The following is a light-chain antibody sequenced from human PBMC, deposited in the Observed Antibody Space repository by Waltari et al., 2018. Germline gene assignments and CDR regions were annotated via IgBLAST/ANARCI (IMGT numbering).Light chain of an antibody. V-gene: IGKV3-20*01. CDR3: QYYGSYT. J-gene: IGKJ2*01. Sequence: EIVLTQSPGTLSLSPGERDTLSCRASQSLSSSYLAWYQQKPSPAPRLLMYLASSRATGIPDRFSGSGSGTDFTLTISRLEPEDFAVYYCQYYGSYTFGQGTKLAI. CDR2: LAS. CDR1: QSLSSSY.